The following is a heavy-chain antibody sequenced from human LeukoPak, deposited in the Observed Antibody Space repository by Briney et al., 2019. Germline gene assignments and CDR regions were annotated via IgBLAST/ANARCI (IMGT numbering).Heavy chain of an antibody. J-gene: IGHJ6*03. D-gene: IGHD3-10*01. CDR2: IYYSGST. CDR3: ARRVSSSTMIRGVIYYYYYMDV. Sequence: KPSETLSLTCTVSGGSISSHYWSWIRQPPGKGLEWVGYIYYSGSTNYNPSLKSRVAISVDTSKNQFSLKLSSVTAADSAVYYCARRVSSSTMIRGVIYYYYYMDVWGKGTTVTVSS. V-gene: IGHV4-59*11. CDR1: GGSISSHY.